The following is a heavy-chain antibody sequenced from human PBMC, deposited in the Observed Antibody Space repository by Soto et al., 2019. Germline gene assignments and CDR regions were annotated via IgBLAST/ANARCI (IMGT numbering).Heavy chain of an antibody. D-gene: IGHD3-9*01. CDR2: ISGHNGNT. Sequence: QVQLVQSGAEVKKPGASVKVSCQASGYMFGSYGVSWIRQAPGQGLEWMGWISGHNGNTNSAQKFQGRVTITTDTSTGTVYMDLRSLRSDDTAVYYCARASSATYYFDGRGSLFDYWGQGTLVTVSS. V-gene: IGHV1-18*01. CDR1: GYMFGSYG. J-gene: IGHJ4*02. CDR3: ARASSATYYFDGRGSLFDY.